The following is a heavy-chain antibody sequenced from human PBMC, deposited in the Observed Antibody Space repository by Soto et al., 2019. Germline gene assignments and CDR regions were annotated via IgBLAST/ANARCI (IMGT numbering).Heavy chain of an antibody. CDR3: ASTGLGDTAMVKLRYNYYYDYGMDV. CDR1: GYTFTSYY. D-gene: IGHD5-18*01. J-gene: IGHJ6*02. Sequence: GASVKVSCKASGYTFTSYYMHWVRQAPGQGLEWMGIINPSGGSTSYAQKFQGRVTMTRDTSTSTVYMELSSLRSEDTAVYYCASTGLGDTAMVKLRYNYYYDYGMDVWG. CDR2: INPSGGST. V-gene: IGHV1-46*01.